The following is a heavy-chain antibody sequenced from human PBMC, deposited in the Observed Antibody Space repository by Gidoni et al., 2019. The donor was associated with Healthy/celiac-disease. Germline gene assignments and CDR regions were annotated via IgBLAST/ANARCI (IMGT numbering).Heavy chain of an antibody. Sequence: VQLVVSGGGLVKPGGSLGPSCAAPALTFSDYYMSWIRQAPGKGREWVSYISSSGSTIYYADSVKGRFTISRDNAKNSLYLQMNSLRAEDTAVYYCARPHVGATMVLDYWGQGTLVTVSS. D-gene: IGHD1-26*01. V-gene: IGHV3-11*01. CDR1: ALTFSDYY. CDR2: ISSSGSTI. J-gene: IGHJ4*02. CDR3: ARPHVGATMVLDY.